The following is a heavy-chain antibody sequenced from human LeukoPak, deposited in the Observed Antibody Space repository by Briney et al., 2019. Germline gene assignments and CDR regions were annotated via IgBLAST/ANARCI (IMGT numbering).Heavy chain of an antibody. CDR2: ISYDGSNK. CDR1: GFTFSNYA. Sequence: GRSLRLSCAASGFTFSNYAMHWVRQAPGKGLEWVAIISYDGSNKYYADSVKGRFTISRDNSKNTLFLQMNSLRAEDTAVYYCARDADPNWGLSSPSTLWGRGTLVSVCS. CDR3: ARDADPNWGLSSPSTL. V-gene: IGHV3-30*04. D-gene: IGHD7-27*01. J-gene: IGHJ2*01.